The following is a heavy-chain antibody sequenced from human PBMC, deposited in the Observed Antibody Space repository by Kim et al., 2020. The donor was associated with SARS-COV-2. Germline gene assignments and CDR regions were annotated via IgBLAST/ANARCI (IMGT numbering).Heavy chain of an antibody. CDR1: GYSFTSYW. V-gene: IGHV5-51*01. J-gene: IGHJ4*02. D-gene: IGHD1-1*01. CDR3: ARGGVRSRTFDY. Sequence: GKSLKISCQASGYSFTSYWIAWVRQMPGKGLEWMGTVYPGDSDNRYSPSFQGQVTIPADRSITTAYLQCSSLKASDTAIYFCARGGVRSRTFDYWGQGTLVTVSS. CDR2: VYPGDSDN.